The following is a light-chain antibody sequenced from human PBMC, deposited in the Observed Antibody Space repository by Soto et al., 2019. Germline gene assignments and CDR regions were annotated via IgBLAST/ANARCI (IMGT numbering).Light chain of an antibody. J-gene: IGKJ2*03. CDR1: QGIGPW. V-gene: IGKV1-5*03. CDR2: KAS. CDR3: QQYNDYPYS. Sequence: DIQMTQSPSTLSASIGDRVIITCRASQGIGPWLAWYQQKPGKAPKVLIYKASHLEDGVPSRFSGSGSETEFTLTISSLQPDDFAPYYCQQYNDYPYSFGQGTQLDVK.